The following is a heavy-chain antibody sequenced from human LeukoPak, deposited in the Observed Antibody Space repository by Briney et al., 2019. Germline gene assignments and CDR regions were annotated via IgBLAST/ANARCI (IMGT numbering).Heavy chain of an antibody. CDR1: GFTFSSYS. Sequence: GGSLRLSCAASGFTFSSYSTIWVRQPPGKGLEWVSSISISSSYIYYADSVKGRFTISRDNAKNSLYLQMNSLRAEDTAVYYCATGRDCSGGSCYSVYWGQGTLVTVSS. D-gene: IGHD2-15*01. V-gene: IGHV3-21*01. J-gene: IGHJ4*02. CDR2: ISISSSYI. CDR3: ATGRDCSGGSCYSVY.